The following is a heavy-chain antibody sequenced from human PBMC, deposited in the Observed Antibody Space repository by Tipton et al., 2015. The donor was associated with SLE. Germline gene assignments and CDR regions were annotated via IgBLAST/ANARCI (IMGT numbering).Heavy chain of an antibody. CDR2: INHSGST. V-gene: IGHV4-59*12. Sequence: TLSLTCTVSGGSISSYYWTWIRQPPGKGLEWIGEINHSGSTNYNPSLKSRVTISVDTSKNQFSLKLSSVTAADTAVYYCARDRGESPYWGQGTLVTVSS. CDR1: GGSISSYY. CDR3: ARDRGESPY. D-gene: IGHD5-12*01. J-gene: IGHJ4*02.